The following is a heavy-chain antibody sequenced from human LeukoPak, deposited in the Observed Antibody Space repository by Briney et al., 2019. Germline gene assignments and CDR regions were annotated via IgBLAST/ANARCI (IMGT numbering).Heavy chain of an antibody. CDR2: ISYDGSNK. J-gene: IGHJ3*02. CDR3: ARVDQQLAQRGAFDI. CDR1: GFTFSSYA. Sequence: QSGGSLRLSCAASGFTFSSYAMHWVRQAPGKGLEWVAVISYDGSNKYYADSVKGRFTISRDNSKNTLYLQMNSLRAEDTAVYYCARVDQQLAQRGAFDIWGQGTMVTVSS. D-gene: IGHD6-13*01. V-gene: IGHV3-30-3*01.